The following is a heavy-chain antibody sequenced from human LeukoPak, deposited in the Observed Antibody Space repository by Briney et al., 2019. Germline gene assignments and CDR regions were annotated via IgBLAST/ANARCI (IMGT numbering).Heavy chain of an antibody. J-gene: IGHJ4*02. V-gene: IGHV4-59*01. CDR1: GGSISGYY. D-gene: IGHD3-10*01. Sequence: PSETLSLTCTVSGGSISGYYWSWIRQPPGKGLEWIGSINYSGSTNCNPSLKSRVTISVDTSMNHFSLRPSSVTAVDTAVYYCARTRARLDYWGQGTLVTVSS. CDR3: ARTRARLDY. CDR2: INYSGST.